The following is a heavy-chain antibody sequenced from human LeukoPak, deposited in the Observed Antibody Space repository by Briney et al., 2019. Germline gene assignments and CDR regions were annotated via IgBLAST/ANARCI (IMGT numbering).Heavy chain of an antibody. CDR2: ISGSGGST. Sequence: PGGSLRLSCAASGFTFSSYAMSWVRQAPGKGREWVSAISGSGGSTYYADSVKGRFTISRDNSKNTLYLQMNSLRAEDTAVYYCAKDLQNVLRFLEWRKNAFDIWGQGTMVTVSS. J-gene: IGHJ3*02. CDR1: GFTFSSYA. V-gene: IGHV3-23*01. CDR3: AKDLQNVLRFLEWRKNAFDI. D-gene: IGHD3-3*01.